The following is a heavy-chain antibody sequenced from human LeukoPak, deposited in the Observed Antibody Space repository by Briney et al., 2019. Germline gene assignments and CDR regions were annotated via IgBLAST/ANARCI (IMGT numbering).Heavy chain of an antibody. CDR2: IYTSGIT. J-gene: IGHJ6*03. V-gene: IGHV4-4*07. CDR1: GDSISSCS. CDR3: ARDKGTSSYYYFMDV. Sequence: PSETLSLTCTVSGDSISSCSWSWIRQPAGKGLEWIGRIYTSGITNYNPSLKSRVTMSVDTSKNQFSLNLSSVTAADTAIYYCARDKGTSSYYYFMDVWGKGTTVTIPS. D-gene: IGHD1-1*01.